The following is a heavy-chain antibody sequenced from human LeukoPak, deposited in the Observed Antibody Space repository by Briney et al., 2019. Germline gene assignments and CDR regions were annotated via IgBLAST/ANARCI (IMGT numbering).Heavy chain of an antibody. CDR3: ARGTPYNWNADYYYMDV. J-gene: IGHJ6*03. V-gene: IGHV4-59*01. Sequence: PSETLSLTCTVSGDSISSYYWSWIRQPPGKGLEWIGYIYYSGSTNYNPSLKSRVTISVDTSKNQFSLKLSSVTAADTAMYYCARGTPYNWNADYYYMDVWAKGTTVTVSS. CDR2: IYYSGST. D-gene: IGHD1-20*01. CDR1: GDSISSYY.